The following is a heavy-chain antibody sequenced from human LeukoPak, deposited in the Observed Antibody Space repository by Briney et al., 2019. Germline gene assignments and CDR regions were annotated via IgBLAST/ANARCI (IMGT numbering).Heavy chain of an antibody. CDR2: MNPNSGNT. CDR1: GYTFTSYD. V-gene: IGHV1-8*01. J-gene: IGHJ4*02. Sequence: GASVKVSCKGTGYTFTSYDINWVRQATGQGLEWMGWMNPNSGNTGYAQKFQGRVTMTRNTSISTAYMELSSLRSEDTAVYYCARGRGGIATAGKDYWGQGTLVTVSS. D-gene: IGHD6-13*01. CDR3: ARGRGGIATAGKDY.